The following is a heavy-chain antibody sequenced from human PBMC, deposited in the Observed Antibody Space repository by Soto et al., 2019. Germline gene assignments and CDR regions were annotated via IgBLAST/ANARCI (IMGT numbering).Heavy chain of an antibody. CDR1: GGSISSYY. CDR3: ARGLPYDFFHQVYNWLEP. D-gene: IGHD3-3*01. J-gene: IGHJ5*01. Sequence: SETLSLTCSVSGGSISSYYWSWIRQPPGKGLEWIGYIYYSGSTNYNPSLKSRVTISVDTSKNQFSLKLSSVTAADTAVYYCARGLPYDFFHQVYNWLEPWGQGTQVTFYS. CDR2: IYYSGST. V-gene: IGHV4-59*01.